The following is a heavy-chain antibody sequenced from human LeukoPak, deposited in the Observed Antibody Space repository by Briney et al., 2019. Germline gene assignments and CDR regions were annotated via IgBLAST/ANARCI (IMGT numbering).Heavy chain of an antibody. CDR2: IGTSGGDI. D-gene: IGHD7-27*01. J-gene: IGHJ4*02. V-gene: IGHV3-23*01. CDR1: GFIFSSYV. Sequence: PGGSLRLSCAAPGFIFSSYVMIWVRQAPGKGLEWVSIIGTSGGDIHYVDSVKGRFSISRDNSKNTLSLQMNSLRVDDTAVYYCARDPNWGSGYWGQGTLVTVSS. CDR3: ARDPNWGSGY.